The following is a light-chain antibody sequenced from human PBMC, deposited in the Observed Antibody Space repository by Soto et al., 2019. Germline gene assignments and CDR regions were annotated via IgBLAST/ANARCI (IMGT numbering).Light chain of an antibody. CDR2: DAS. V-gene: IGKV1-5*01. Sequence: DIQMTQSPSSLSASVGDRVTITCRASQSINHWLAWYQQKPGKAPKFLIYDASTLRNGVPSRFSGRGSGTEFTLTINSLQPDDFATYYCQQYDSHPYTFGQGTKVEI. CDR1: QSINHW. J-gene: IGKJ2*01. CDR3: QQYDSHPYT.